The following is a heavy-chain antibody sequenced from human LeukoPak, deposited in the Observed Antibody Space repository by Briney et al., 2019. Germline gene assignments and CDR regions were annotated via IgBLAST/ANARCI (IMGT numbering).Heavy chain of an antibody. V-gene: IGHV3-74*01. Sequence: GKSLRLSCAASGFTFSSYWMHWVRQAPGKGLVWVSRINSDGSSTSYADSVKGRFTISRDNAKDTVDLQMNSLRADDTAVYYCARDVALYYDSPPRAFEIRGKGTMVTVSS. CDR1: GFTFSSYW. CDR2: INSDGSST. CDR3: ARDVALYYDSPPRAFEI. J-gene: IGHJ3*02. D-gene: IGHD3-22*01.